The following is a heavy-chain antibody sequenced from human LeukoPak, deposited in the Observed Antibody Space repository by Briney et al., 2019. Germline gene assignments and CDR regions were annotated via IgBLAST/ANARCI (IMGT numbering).Heavy chain of an antibody. D-gene: IGHD3-16*01. V-gene: IGHV1-2*02. CDR2: INPHSGGT. CDR1: GYTFTGHY. CDR3: ARDHAGGESWFDL. J-gene: IGHJ5*02. Sequence: ASVKVSCKASGYTFTGHYMHWVRQAPGQGLEWMGWINPHSGGTNYAQKFEGRVTMSRDTSISTAYMELSRLRSDDTAVYSCARDHAGGESWFDLWGQGTLVTVSS.